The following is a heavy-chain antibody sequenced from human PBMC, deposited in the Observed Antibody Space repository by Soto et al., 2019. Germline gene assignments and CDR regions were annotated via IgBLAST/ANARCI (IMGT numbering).Heavy chain of an antibody. D-gene: IGHD2-21*02. V-gene: IGHV2-5*02. CDR1: GFSLSTSGVG. J-gene: IGHJ6*03. CDR3: ARLLWHHGYYYMDV. Sequence: QITLKESGPTLVKPTQTLTLTCTFSGFSLSTSGVGVGWIRQPPGKALEWLALIYWDDDKRYSPSLKSRLNIHKDTAKNQVVLTMTHMDPVDTATYYCARLLWHHGYYYMDVWGKGTTVTVSS. CDR2: IYWDDDK.